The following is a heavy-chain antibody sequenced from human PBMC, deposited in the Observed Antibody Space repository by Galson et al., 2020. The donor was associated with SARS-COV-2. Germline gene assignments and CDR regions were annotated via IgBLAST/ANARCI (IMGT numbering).Heavy chain of an antibody. CDR2: NNESGST. Sequence: SQTLSLTCAVYSGSFSGHYWTWIRQAPGKGLEWMGENNESGSTSYNPSLKSRVTISVDTTKNQFSLRLSSVTAADTAVYYCARAKARIPKVFDMWGQGTVVTVSS. CDR1: SGSFSGHY. J-gene: IGHJ3*02. CDR3: ARAKARIPKVFDM. V-gene: IGHV4-34*01.